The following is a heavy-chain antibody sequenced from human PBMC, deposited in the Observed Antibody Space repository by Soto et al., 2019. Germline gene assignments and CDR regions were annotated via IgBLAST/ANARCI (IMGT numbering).Heavy chain of an antibody. D-gene: IGHD2-15*01. CDR2: ISNRGDT. V-gene: IGHV3-66*01. CDR3: AREPRYCRGGSCSITGDAYDI. J-gene: IGHJ3*02. Sequence: CVRQTPGEGPAGVSVISNRGDTHYADSVRGRFSLSRDISDNTLHLQMNNLRVEDTAVYYCAREPRYCRGGSCSITGDAYDIWGQGTMVTVSS.